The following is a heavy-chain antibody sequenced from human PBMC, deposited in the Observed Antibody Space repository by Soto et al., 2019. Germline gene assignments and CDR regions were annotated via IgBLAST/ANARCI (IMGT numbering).Heavy chain of an antibody. CDR1: GGSFSSGDYY. Sequence: SETLSLTCTVSGGSFSSGDYYWSWILQPPGKGLEWIGYIYYSGSTYYHPSLKSRVTISVDTSKNQSSLKLSSVTAAETAVYYCARAGKDYYDSSGLVDYWGQGTLVTVSS. CDR3: ARAGKDYYDSSGLVDY. V-gene: IGHV4-30-4*01. D-gene: IGHD3-22*01. J-gene: IGHJ4*02. CDR2: IYYSGST.